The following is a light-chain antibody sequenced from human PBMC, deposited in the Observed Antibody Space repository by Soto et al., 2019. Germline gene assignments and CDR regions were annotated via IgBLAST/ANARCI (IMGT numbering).Light chain of an antibody. CDR3: SSYTRSSTRV. CDR1: SSDVGLYNY. J-gene: IGLJ3*02. Sequence: QSALTQPASVSGSPGQSITISCTGTSSDVGLYNYVSWYQQHPGKAPKLMIFDVINRPSGVSNRFSGSKSGNTASLTISGLQAEDEADYYCSSYTRSSTRVFGGGTKLTVL. V-gene: IGLV2-14*03. CDR2: DVI.